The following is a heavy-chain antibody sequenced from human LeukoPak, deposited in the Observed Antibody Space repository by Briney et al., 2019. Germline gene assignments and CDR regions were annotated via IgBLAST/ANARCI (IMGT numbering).Heavy chain of an antibody. Sequence: GGSLRLSCAASGLTFSSYAMSWVRQAPGKGLEWVSGISGSGGSTHYADSVKGRFTISRDNSKNTLYLQMNSLRAEDTAVYYCAKDLTYYYDGSGYYHYWGQGTLVTVSS. CDR2: ISGSGGST. V-gene: IGHV3-23*01. CDR3: AKDLTYYYDGSGYYHY. CDR1: GLTFSSYA. D-gene: IGHD3-22*01. J-gene: IGHJ4*02.